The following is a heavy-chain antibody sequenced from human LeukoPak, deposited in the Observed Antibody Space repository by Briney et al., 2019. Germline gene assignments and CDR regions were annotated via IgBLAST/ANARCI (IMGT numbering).Heavy chain of an antibody. CDR1: GGYFSGFY. V-gene: IGHV4-34*01. CDR2: IRYGGTT. Sequence: SETLSLTCAVYGGYFSGFYWTWVRQAPGKGLEWIGEIRYGGTTRYNPSLKGRVTIAVDTSKKEISLNLSTVTAADTAVYYCAKGNVGHYHSVADDYYYYMDVWGKGTTVIVSS. J-gene: IGHJ6*03. D-gene: IGHD2-21*01. CDR3: AKGNVGHYHSVADDYYYYMDV.